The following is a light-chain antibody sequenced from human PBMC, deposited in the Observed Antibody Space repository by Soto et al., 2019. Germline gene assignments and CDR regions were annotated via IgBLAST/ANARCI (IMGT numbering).Light chain of an antibody. J-gene: IGKJ2*01. V-gene: IGKV1-5*01. CDR2: AAS. CDR3: QQYNDYLYT. Sequence: DIQMTQSPSTLSASVGDRVTITCRASQSISSWLAWYQQEPGKAPKLLIYAASSLESGVPSRFSGSASGTEFTLTISSLQPDDFATYYCQQYNDYLYTFGQGTKLEIK. CDR1: QSISSW.